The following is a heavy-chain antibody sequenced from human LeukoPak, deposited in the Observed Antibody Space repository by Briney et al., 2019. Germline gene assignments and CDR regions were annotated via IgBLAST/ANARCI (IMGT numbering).Heavy chain of an antibody. D-gene: IGHD2-15*01. CDR1: GYTFTGYY. CDR2: INPNSGGT. V-gene: IGHV1-2*02. CDR3: ARVGASGYCSGGSCYSGS. J-gene: IGHJ4*02. Sequence: ASVKVSCTASGYTFTGYYMHWVRQAPGQGLEWMGWINPNSGGTNYAQKFQGRVTMTRDTSISTAYMELSRLRSDDTAVYYCARVGASGYCSGGSCYSGSWGQGTLVTVSS.